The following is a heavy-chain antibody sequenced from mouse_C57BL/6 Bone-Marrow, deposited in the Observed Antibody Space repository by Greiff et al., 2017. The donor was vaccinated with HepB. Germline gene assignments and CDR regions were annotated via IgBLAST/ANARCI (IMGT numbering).Heavy chain of an antibody. CDR2: IDPSDSYT. V-gene: IGHV1-59*01. J-gene: IGHJ4*01. CDR1: GYTFTSYW. D-gene: IGHD1-1*01. Sequence: QVQLQQPGAELVRPGTSVKLSCKASGYTFTSYWMHWVKQRPGQGLEWIGVIDPSDSYTNYNQKFKGKATLTVDTSSSTAYMQLSSLTSEDSAVYYCAIYYGSSYYPYAMDYWGQGTSVTVSS. CDR3: AIYYGSSYYPYAMDY.